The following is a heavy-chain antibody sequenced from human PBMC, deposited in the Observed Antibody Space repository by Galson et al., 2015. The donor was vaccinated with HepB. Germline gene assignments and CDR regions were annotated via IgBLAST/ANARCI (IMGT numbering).Heavy chain of an antibody. CDR3: TIYWVVDIVANYYYYYGMDV. Sequence: SLRLSCAASGFTFGDYAMSWFRQAPGKGLEWVGFIRSKAYGGTTEYAASVRGRFTISRDDSKSIAYLQMNSLKTEDTAVYYRTIYWVVDIVANYYYYYGMDVWGQGTTVTVSS. V-gene: IGHV3-49*03. CDR1: GFTFGDYA. J-gene: IGHJ6*02. D-gene: IGHD5-12*01. CDR2: IRSKAYGGTT.